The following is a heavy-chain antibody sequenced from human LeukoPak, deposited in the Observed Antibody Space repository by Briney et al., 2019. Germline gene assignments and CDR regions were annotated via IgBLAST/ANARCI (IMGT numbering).Heavy chain of an antibody. CDR1: GFTFSSYG. CDR3: AKELGDWPAGQTDH. V-gene: IGHV3-30*18. Sequence: QSRWSLRLSCAASGFTFSSYGMHWVRQAPGKGLEWVAVISYDGSNIYSADSVRGRFTISRDNAKNTLYLQMNSLRAEDTAVYHCAKELGDWPAGQTDHWGQGTLVTVSS. CDR2: ISYDGSNI. D-gene: IGHD2-21*02. J-gene: IGHJ4*02.